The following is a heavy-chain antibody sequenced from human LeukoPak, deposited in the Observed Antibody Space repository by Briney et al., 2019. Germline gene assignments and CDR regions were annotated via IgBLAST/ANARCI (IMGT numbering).Heavy chain of an antibody. CDR1: GFTFSSYE. V-gene: IGHV3-48*03. D-gene: IGHD1-26*01. CDR2: ISSSGSTI. CDR3: AGSFGYNWFGP. Sequence: GGSLRLSCAASGFTFSSYEMNWVRQAPGRGLVWVSYISSSGSTIYYADSVKGRFTISRDNAKNSLYLQMNSLRAEDTAVYYCAGSFGYNWFGPWGQGTLVTVSS. J-gene: IGHJ5*02.